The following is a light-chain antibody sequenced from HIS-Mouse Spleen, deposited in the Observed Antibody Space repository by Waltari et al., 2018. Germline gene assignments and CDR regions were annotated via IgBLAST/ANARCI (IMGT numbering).Light chain of an antibody. V-gene: IGLV2-8*01. CDR3: SSYAGSNNYV. CDR1: SSDVGGYNY. CDR2: EVS. Sequence: QSALTQPPSASGSPGQSVTISCPGTSSDVGGYNYVPWYQQPPGKAPKLMIYEVSKRPSGVPDRFSGSKSGNTASLTVSGLQAEDEADYYCSSYAGSNNYVFGTGTKVTVL. J-gene: IGLJ1*01.